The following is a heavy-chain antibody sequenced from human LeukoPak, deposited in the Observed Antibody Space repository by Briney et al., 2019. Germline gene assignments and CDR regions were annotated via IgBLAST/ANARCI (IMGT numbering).Heavy chain of an antibody. Sequence: PGGSLRLSCAASGFTFSSYAMSWVRQAPGKGREGVSAISGRGGSTYYAPPVKGRFTISRDNSKNTLYLQMTSLRAEDTAVYYCAKDIETIEARSSGCPFDYWGQGTLVTVSS. V-gene: IGHV3-23*01. CDR2: ISGRGGST. D-gene: IGHD6-19*01. CDR1: GFTFSSYA. J-gene: IGHJ4*02. CDR3: AKDIETIEARSSGCPFDY.